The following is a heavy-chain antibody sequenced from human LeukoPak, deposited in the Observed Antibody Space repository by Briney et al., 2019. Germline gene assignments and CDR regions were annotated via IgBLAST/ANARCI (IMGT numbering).Heavy chain of an antibody. J-gene: IGHJ5*02. V-gene: IGHV4-39*07. CDR2: IYYSGST. CDR3: ARDYEADFWSGYYQDNWFDP. CDR1: GGSISSSSYY. D-gene: IGHD3-3*01. Sequence: SETLSLNCTVSGGSISSSSYYWGWIRQPPGKGLEWIGCIYYSGSTYYNPSLKSRVTISVDTSKNQFSLKLSSVTAADTAVYYCARDYEADFWSGYYQDNWFDPWGQGTLVTVSS.